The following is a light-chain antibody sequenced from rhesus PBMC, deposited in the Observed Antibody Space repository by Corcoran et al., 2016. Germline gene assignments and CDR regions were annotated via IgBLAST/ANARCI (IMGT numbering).Light chain of an antibody. Sequence: DIQMTQSPPSLSASVGDTVTITCQASQGISKYLAWYQQKPRKAPKLLIYDASTLQSGVPSRFSGIGSGTEFPLTISILQPEDFATYYCQQHNSYPRTFGQGTKVEIK. CDR1: QGISKY. J-gene: IGKJ1*01. CDR2: DAS. CDR3: QQHNSYPRT. V-gene: IGKV1-25*01.